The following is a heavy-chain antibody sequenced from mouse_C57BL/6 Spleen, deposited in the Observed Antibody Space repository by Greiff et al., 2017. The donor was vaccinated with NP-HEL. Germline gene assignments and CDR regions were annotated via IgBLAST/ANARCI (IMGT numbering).Heavy chain of an antibody. CDR3: ARRTTVVAPGFAY. Sequence: VQLQQPGTELVKPGASVKLSCKASGYTFTSYWMHWVKQRPGQGLEWIGNINPTNGGTNYNEKFKSMATLTVDRSSSTAYMQLSSLTSEDSAVYYCARRTTVVAPGFAYWGQGTLVTVSA. CDR2: INPTNGGT. J-gene: IGHJ3*01. V-gene: IGHV1-53*01. D-gene: IGHD1-1*01. CDR1: GYTFTSYW.